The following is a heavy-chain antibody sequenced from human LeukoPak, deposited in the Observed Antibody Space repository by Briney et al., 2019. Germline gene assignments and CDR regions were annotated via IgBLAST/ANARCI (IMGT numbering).Heavy chain of an antibody. V-gene: IGHV3-66*01. CDR3: ASKVIAAAGPPWNY. Sequence: GGSLRLSCAASGFTVSSNYMSWVRQAPGKGLEWVSVIYSGGSTYYADSVKGRLTISRDNSKNTLYLQMNSLRAEDTAVYYCASKVIAAAGPPWNYWGQGTLVTVSS. CDR1: GFTVSSNY. D-gene: IGHD6-13*01. J-gene: IGHJ4*02. CDR2: IYSGGST.